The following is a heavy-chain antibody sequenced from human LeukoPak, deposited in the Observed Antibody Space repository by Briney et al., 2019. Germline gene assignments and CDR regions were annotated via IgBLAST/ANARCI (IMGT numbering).Heavy chain of an antibody. V-gene: IGHV3-30*03. CDR2: ISYEGSVE. D-gene: IGHD2-15*01. J-gene: IGHJ4*02. Sequence: GGSLRLSCEASGLTFSIYGMHWVRQAPGKGLEWVAIISYEGSVEYYADSVRGRFTISRDNSKNTLYLQMNSLRAEDTAVYYCARVRRYCSGGSCYYFDYWGQGTLVTVSS. CDR3: ARVRRYCSGGSCYYFDY. CDR1: GLTFSIYG.